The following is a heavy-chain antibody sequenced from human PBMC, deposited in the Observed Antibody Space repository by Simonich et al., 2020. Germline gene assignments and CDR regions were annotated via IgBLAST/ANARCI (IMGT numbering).Heavy chain of an antibody. CDR1: GFTFSSYS. D-gene: IGHD1-1*01. CDR3: ARANERDY. J-gene: IGHJ4*02. V-gene: IGHV3-21*01. Sequence: EVQLVESGGGLVKPGGSLRLSCAASGFTFSSYSMNWVRQAPGKGLEGFSSISSSSSYIYYADSVKRRFTISRDNAKNSLYLQMNSLRAEDTAVYYCARANERDYWGQGTLVTVSS. CDR2: ISSSSSYI.